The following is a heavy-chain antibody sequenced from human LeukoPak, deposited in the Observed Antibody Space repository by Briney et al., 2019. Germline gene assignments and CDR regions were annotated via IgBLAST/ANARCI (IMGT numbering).Heavy chain of an antibody. CDR1: GFTFSSYA. Sequence: TGGSLRLSCAASGFTFSSYAMSWVRQAPGKGLEWVSAISGSGGSTYYADSVKGRFTISGENSKNTLYLQMNSLRAEDTAVYYCAKDLTSYDFWSGHKSPPEEYFQHWGQGTLVTVSS. CDR2: ISGSGGST. D-gene: IGHD3-3*01. J-gene: IGHJ1*01. V-gene: IGHV3-23*01. CDR3: AKDLTSYDFWSGHKSPPEEYFQH.